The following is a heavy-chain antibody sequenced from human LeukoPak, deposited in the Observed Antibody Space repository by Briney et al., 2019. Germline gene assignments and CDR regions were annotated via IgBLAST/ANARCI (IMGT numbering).Heavy chain of an antibody. V-gene: IGHV3-53*01. CDR2: IYSGGST. D-gene: IGHD3-3*01. J-gene: IGHJ3*02. Sequence: PGGSLRLSCAASGFTVSSNYMSWVRQAPGKGLEWVSVIYSGGSTYYADSVKGRFTISRDNSKNTLYLQMYSLRAEDTAVYYCARVRDFSDAFDIWGQGTMVTVSS. CDR1: GFTVSSNY. CDR3: ARVRDFSDAFDI.